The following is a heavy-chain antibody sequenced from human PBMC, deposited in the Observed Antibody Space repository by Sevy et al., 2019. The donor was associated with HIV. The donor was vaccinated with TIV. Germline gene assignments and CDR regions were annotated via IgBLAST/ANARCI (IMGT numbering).Heavy chain of an antibody. CDR3: ATARITMIVVVNGNFDY. CDR2: FDPEDGET. CDR1: GYTLTELS. D-gene: IGHD3-22*01. J-gene: IGHJ4*02. Sequence: ASVKVSCKVSGYTLTELSMHWVRQAPGKGLEWMGGFDPEDGETIYAQKFQGRVTMTEDTSTDTAYMELSSLSSEDTAVYYCATARITMIVVVNGNFDYWGQGTLVTVSS. V-gene: IGHV1-24*01.